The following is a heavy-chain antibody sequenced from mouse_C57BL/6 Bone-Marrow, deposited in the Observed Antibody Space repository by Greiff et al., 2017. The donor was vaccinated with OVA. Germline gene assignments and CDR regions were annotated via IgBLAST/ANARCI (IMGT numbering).Heavy chain of an antibody. J-gene: IGHJ2*01. Sequence: QVQLQQSGPELVKPGASVKISCKASGYAFSSSWMNWVKQRPGKGLEWIGRIYPGDGDTNYNGKFKGKATLTADKSSSTAYMQLSSRTSEDSAVYFCAREWRGYWGQGTTLTVSS. V-gene: IGHV1-82*01. CDR2: IYPGDGDT. D-gene: IGHD1-3*01. CDR3: AREWRGY. CDR1: GYAFSSSW.